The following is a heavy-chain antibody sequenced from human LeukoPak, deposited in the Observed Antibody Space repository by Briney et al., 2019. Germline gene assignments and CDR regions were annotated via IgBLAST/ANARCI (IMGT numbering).Heavy chain of an antibody. CDR1: GFTVSTNY. CDR3: ARDPQTAAEY. D-gene: IGHD6-25*01. J-gene: IGHJ4*02. V-gene: IGHV3-66*01. Sequence: PGGSLRLSCAASGFTVSTNYMTWVRQAPGKGLEWVSVIYSDGSAYYADSVKGRFTISRDNSKNTLYLQMNSLRVEDTAVYYCARDPQTAAEYWGEGSLVTVSS. CDR2: IYSDGSA.